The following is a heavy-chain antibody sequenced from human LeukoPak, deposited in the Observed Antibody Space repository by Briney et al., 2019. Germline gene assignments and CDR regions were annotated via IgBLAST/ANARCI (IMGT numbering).Heavy chain of an antibody. CDR1: GGSISSGGYS. J-gene: IGHJ1*01. Sequence: SETLSLTCAVSGGSISSGGYSWSWIRQHPGKGLEWIGYIYYSGSTYYNPSLKSRVTISVDTSKNQFSLKLSSVTAADTAVYYCARGAYSVGSYSEYFQHWGQGTLVTVSS. V-gene: IGHV4-31*11. CDR2: IYYSGST. CDR3: ARGAYSVGSYSEYFQH. D-gene: IGHD1-26*01.